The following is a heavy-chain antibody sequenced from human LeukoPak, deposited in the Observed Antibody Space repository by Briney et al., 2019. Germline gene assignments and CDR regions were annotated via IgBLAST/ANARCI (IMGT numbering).Heavy chain of an antibody. D-gene: IGHD1-7*01. J-gene: IGHJ4*02. V-gene: IGHV3-30*03. CDR1: GFSFSSYG. Sequence: GGSLRLSCVASGFSFSSYGMHWVRQAPGKGLEWVAVISYDGSNKYYADSVKGRFTISRDNSKNTLYLQMNSLRAEDTAVYYCARGTGTTGFDYWGQGTLVTVSS. CDR2: ISYDGSNK. CDR3: ARGTGTTGFDY.